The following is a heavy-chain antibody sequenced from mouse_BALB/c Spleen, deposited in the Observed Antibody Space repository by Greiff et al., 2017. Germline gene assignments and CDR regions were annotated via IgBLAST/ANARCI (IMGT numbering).Heavy chain of an antibody. D-gene: IGHD2-3*01. V-gene: IGHV5-6*02. Sequence: DVMLVESGGDLVKPGGSLKLSCAASGFTFSSYGMSWVRQTPDKRLEWVATISSGGSYTYYPDSVKGRFTISRDNAKNTLYLQMSSLKSEDTAMYYCARPPDGYYYLDYWGQGTTLTVSS. CDR1: GFTFSSYG. J-gene: IGHJ2*01. CDR3: ARPPDGYYYLDY. CDR2: ISSGGSYT.